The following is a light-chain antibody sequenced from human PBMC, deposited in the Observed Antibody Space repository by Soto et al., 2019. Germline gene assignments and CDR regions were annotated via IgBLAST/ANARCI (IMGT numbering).Light chain of an antibody. CDR3: QQSYNMPFT. V-gene: IGKV1-39*01. J-gene: IGKJ3*01. Sequence: DIQMTQSPSSLSASVGDRVTITCRASQSISSYLNWYQQKPGKAPKLLIYAASTLQSGVPSRFSGSASGTDFTLTISSLQPEDFATYYCQQSYNMPFTFGPGTKVDIK. CDR2: AAS. CDR1: QSISSY.